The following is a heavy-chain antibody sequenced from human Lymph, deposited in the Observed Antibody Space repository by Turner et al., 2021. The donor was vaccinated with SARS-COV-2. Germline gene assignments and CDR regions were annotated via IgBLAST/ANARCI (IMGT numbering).Heavy chain of an antibody. CDR2: IYHSGNT. V-gene: IGHV4-4*02. J-gene: IGHJ4*02. CDR1: GGSISSSNW. CDR3: ATKYCSGGSCSYFDY. Sequence: QVQLQESGPGLVKPSGTLSLTCPVSGGSISSSNWWNWVRQPPGKGLEWIGEIYHSGNTNYNPSLKRRVTISVDKSKNQFSLKLSSVTAADTAVYYCATKYCSGGSCSYFDYWGQGTLVTVSS. D-gene: IGHD2-15*01.